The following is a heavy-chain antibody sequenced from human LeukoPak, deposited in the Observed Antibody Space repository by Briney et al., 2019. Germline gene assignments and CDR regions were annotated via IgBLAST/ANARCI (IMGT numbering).Heavy chain of an antibody. CDR2: ISTSSRT. V-gene: IGHV3-23*01. CDR3: AKDLDSTGPWPPEYFQH. Sequence: PGGSLRLSCVASGFTFSSYAMSWVRQAPGKGLEWVSLISTSSRTHYADSMKGRFTISRGNSRNTLYLQINSLRAEDTAVYYCAKDLDSTGPWPPEYFQHWGQGSLVTVSS. J-gene: IGHJ1*01. CDR1: GFTFSSYA. D-gene: IGHD3-22*01.